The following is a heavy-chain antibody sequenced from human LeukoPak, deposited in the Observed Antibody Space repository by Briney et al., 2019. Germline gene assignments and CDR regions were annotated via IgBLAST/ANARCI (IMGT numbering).Heavy chain of an antibody. V-gene: IGHV3-66*01. Sequence: GGSLRLSCAASGFTVSSNYMSWVRQAPGKGLEWVSVIYSGGSTYYADSVKGRFTISRDNSKNTLYLQMNSLRAEDTAVYYCARTGGSSPGSIDQDDYWGQGTLVTVSS. J-gene: IGHJ4*02. D-gene: IGHD1-26*01. CDR2: IYSGGST. CDR3: ARTGGSSPGSIDQDDY. CDR1: GFTVSSNY.